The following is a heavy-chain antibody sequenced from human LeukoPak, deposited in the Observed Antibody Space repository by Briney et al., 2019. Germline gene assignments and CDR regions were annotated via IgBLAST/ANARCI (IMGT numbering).Heavy chain of an antibody. CDR1: GFTFSGYW. CDR3: AKDTSRTMDV. CDR2: INTDGSTT. J-gene: IGHJ6*02. V-gene: IGHV3-74*01. Sequence: RGSLRLSCAASGFTFSGYWMHWVRQAPGKGLVWVSIINTDGSTTRYADSVKGRFTISRDNAKNTLYLQINSPRVEDTAVYFCAKDTSRTMDVWGQGTTVTVSS. D-gene: IGHD2/OR15-2a*01.